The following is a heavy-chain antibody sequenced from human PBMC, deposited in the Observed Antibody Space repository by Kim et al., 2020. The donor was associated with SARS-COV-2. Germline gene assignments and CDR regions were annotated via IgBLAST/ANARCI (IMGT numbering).Heavy chain of an antibody. CDR3: LKDYRGD. Sequence: GGSLRLSCAASGFTFSDYWMSWVRQAPGKGLEWVANIKEDGSKENYVDSVKGRFTISRDNAKNSLYLQMNSLRAEDTAAYYCLKDYRGDWGQGTLVTVSS. D-gene: IGHD3-10*01. CDR1: GFTFSDYW. V-gene: IGHV3-7*01. CDR2: IKEDGSKE. J-gene: IGHJ4*02.